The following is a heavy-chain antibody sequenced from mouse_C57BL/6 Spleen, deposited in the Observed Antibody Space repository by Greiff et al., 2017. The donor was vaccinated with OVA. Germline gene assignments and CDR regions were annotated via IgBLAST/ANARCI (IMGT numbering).Heavy chain of an antibody. V-gene: IGHV1-64*01. Sequence: QVQLQQPGAELVKPGASVKLSCKASGYTFTSYWMHWVKQRPGQGLEWIGMIHPNSGSTNYNEKFKSKATLTVDKSSSTAYMQLSSLTSEDAAVYYCARDYGSAMDYWGQGTSVTVSS. CDR2: IHPNSGST. D-gene: IGHD2-1*01. CDR3: ARDYGSAMDY. J-gene: IGHJ4*01. CDR1: GYTFTSYW.